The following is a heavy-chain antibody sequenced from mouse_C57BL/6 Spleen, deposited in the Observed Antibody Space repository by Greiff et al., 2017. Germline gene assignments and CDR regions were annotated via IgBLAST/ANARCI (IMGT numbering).Heavy chain of an antibody. Sequence: VQLQQPGAELVMPGASVKLSCKASGYTFTSYWMHWVKQRPGQGLEWIGEIDPSDSYTNYNQKFKGKSTLTVDKSSSTAYMQLSSLTSEDAAVYYGASGTGTLGDGWGQGTTLTVAS. CDR3: ASGTGTLGDG. J-gene: IGHJ2*01. CDR1: GYTFTSYW. V-gene: IGHV1-69*01. CDR2: IDPSDSYT. D-gene: IGHD4-1*01.